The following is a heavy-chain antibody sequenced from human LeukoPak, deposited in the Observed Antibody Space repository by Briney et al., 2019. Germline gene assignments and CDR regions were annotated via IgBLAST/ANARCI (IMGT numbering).Heavy chain of an antibody. CDR2: ISSSGSTI. CDR3: ASHHTHLELDGFDY. Sequence: GGSLRLSCAASGFTFSDYYMSWIRQAPGKGLEWVSYISSSGSTIYYEDSVKGRFTISRDNAKNSLYLQMNSLRAEDTAVYYCASHHTHLELDGFDYWGQGTLVTVSS. J-gene: IGHJ4*02. D-gene: IGHD1-1*01. V-gene: IGHV3-11*04. CDR1: GFTFSDYY.